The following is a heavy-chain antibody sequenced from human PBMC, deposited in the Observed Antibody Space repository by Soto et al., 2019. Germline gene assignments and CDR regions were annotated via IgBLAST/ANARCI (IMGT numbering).Heavy chain of an antibody. Sequence: SVKVSCKASGYTFTGYYMHWVRQAPGQGLEWMGWINPNSGGTNYAQKFQGWVTMTRDTSISTAYMELSRLRSDDTAVYYCARGGTTAFYYYGMDVWGQGTTVTVSS. D-gene: IGHD1-1*01. CDR3: ARGGTTAFYYYGMDV. J-gene: IGHJ6*02. CDR1: GYTFTGYY. V-gene: IGHV1-2*04. CDR2: INPNSGGT.